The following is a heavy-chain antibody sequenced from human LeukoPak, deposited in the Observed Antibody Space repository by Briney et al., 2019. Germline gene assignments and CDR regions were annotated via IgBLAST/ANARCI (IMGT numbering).Heavy chain of an antibody. Sequence: KPSETLSLTCAVYGGSFSGYYWSWIRQPPGKGLEWIGEINHSGSTNYNPSLKSRVTISVDTSKNQFSLKLSSVTAADTAVYYCARAHYYDSSGYYTVGFRVWFDPWGQGTLVTVSS. D-gene: IGHD3-22*01. J-gene: IGHJ5*02. CDR2: INHSGST. CDR3: ARAHYYDSSGYYTVGFRVWFDP. CDR1: GGSFSGYY. V-gene: IGHV4-34*01.